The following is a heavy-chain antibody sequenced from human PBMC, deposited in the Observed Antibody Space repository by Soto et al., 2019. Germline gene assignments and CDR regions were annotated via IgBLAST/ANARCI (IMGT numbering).Heavy chain of an antibody. J-gene: IGHJ6*02. CDR1: GDSIRSYY. V-gene: IGHV4-59*01. CDR2: ISYTGST. D-gene: IGHD2-15*01. CDR3: AREGVAAPYYYCGMDV. Sequence: PSETLSLTCTVSGDSIRSYYWSWIRQHPGKGLEWIGYISYTGSTHYNPSLKSRVTISADTSKNQFSLKLSSVTTADTALYYCAREGVAAPYYYCGMDVWGQGSTVTVSS.